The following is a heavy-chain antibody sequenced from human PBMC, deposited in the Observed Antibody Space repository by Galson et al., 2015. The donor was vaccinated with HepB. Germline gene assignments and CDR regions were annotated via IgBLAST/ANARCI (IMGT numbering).Heavy chain of an antibody. Sequence: SLRLSCAASGFAFHSHAMSWVRQAPGKGLEWISGISGNGDSTFYVDSVKGRFSISRDNSKNTLYLQMNSLRAEDTAVYYCARERINIADEGSALDIWGQGTMVTVSS. CDR3: ARERINIADEGSALDI. J-gene: IGHJ3*02. D-gene: IGHD6-13*01. CDR2: ISGNGDST. CDR1: GFAFHSHA. V-gene: IGHV3-23*01.